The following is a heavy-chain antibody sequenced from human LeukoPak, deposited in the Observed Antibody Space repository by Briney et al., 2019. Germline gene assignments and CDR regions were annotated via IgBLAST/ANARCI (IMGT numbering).Heavy chain of an antibody. CDR1: GGSISSSSYY. CDR3: ARGGSYYDFWSGYLSDDY. J-gene: IGHJ4*02. Sequence: SETLSLTCTVSGGSISSSSYYWGWIRQPPGKGLEWIGEINHSGSTNYNPSLKSRVTISVDTSKNQFSLKLSSVTAADTAVYYCARGGSYYDFWSGYLSDDYWGQGTLVTVSS. CDR2: INHSGST. V-gene: IGHV4-39*07. D-gene: IGHD3-3*01.